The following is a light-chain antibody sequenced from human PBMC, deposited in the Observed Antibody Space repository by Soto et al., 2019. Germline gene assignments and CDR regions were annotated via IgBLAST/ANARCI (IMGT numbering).Light chain of an antibody. CDR1: QDIRKY. J-gene: IGKJ4*01. V-gene: IGKV1-33*01. Sequence: DIQMTQSPSSLSASVLYIVTITFQASQDIRKYLNWYQQKPGKAPNLLIYDTSNLETGVPSRFSGSGSGTDFTFTISSLQPEDIATYYCKQYDNLVNFGGGTKVDIK. CDR2: DTS. CDR3: KQYDNLVN.